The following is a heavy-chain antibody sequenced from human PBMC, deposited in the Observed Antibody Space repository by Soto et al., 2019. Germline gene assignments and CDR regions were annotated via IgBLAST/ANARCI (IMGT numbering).Heavy chain of an antibody. V-gene: IGHV4-61*01. CDR1: GGSVSSGSYY. CDR3: ARDRGEPVYYYYGMDV. D-gene: IGHD3-16*01. CDR2: IYYSGST. J-gene: IGHJ6*02. Sequence: QVQLQESGPGLVKPSETLSLTCTVSGGSVSSGSYYWSWIRQPPGKGLEWIGYIYYSGSTNYNPSLKSRVTISVDTSKNQSSLKLSSVTAADTAVYYCARDRGEPVYYYYGMDVWGQGTTVTVSS.